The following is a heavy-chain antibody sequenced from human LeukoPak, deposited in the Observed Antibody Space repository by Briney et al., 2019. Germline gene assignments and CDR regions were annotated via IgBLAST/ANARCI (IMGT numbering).Heavy chain of an antibody. D-gene: IGHD3-10*01. Sequence: PGGALRLSCAASGFTFSSYDMHWVRQATGKGLEWVSAIGTAGDTYYPGSVKGRFTISRENAKNSLYLQMNSLRAGDTAVYYCARGREVTYYGSGSYLYYYYGMDVWGQGTTVTVSS. CDR2: IGTAGDT. CDR3: ARGREVTYYGSGSYLYYYYGMDV. CDR1: GFTFSSYD. V-gene: IGHV3-13*01. J-gene: IGHJ6*02.